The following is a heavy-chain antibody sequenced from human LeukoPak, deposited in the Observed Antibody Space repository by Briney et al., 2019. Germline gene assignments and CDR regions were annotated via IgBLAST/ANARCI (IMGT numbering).Heavy chain of an antibody. V-gene: IGHV3-23*01. D-gene: IGHD2-2*01. J-gene: IGHJ4*02. CDR2: ISGSGGST. Sequence: PGGSLRLSCAASGFTFSSYAMSWVRQAPGKGLEWVSAISGSGGSTYYADSVKGRFTISRDNSKNTLYLQMNSLRAEDTAVYYCARDRVVVPAAHGGFDYWGQGTLVTVSS. CDR3: ARDRVVVPAAHGGFDY. CDR1: GFTFSSYA.